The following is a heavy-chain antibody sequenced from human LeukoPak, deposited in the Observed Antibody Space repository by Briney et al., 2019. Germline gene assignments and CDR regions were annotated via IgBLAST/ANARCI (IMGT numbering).Heavy chain of an antibody. Sequence: GASVKVSCKASGGTFSSYAISWVRQAPGQGLEWMGGIIPIFGTANYAQKFQGRVTITTDESTSTAYMELSSLRSEDTAVYYCPRVTRLGYCSSTSCYVFDYWGQGTLVTVSS. CDR3: PRVTRLGYCSSTSCYVFDY. J-gene: IGHJ4*02. D-gene: IGHD2-2*01. CDR1: GGTFSSYA. CDR2: IIPIFGTA. V-gene: IGHV1-69*05.